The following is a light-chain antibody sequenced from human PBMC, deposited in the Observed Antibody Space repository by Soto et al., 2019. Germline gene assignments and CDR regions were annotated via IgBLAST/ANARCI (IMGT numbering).Light chain of an antibody. Sequence: EIVLTQSPGTLSLSPGERATLSCRASRTISRTYIAWYQHKRGQAPRLLIFAASSRATGIPDRFSGSGSGTDFSLTISRLEPEDSAVYFCQQFVTSPYTFGPGTKVDIK. V-gene: IGKV3-20*01. CDR3: QQFVTSPYT. CDR1: RTISRTY. CDR2: AAS. J-gene: IGKJ3*01.